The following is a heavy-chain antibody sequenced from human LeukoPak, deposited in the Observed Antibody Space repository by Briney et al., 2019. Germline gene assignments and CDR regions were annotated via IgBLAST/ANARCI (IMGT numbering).Heavy chain of an antibody. Sequence: SETLSLTCIVSGGSISSGSYYWSWIRQPAGKGLEWIGRIYTSGSTNYNPSLKSRVTISVDTSKNQFSLKLSSVTAADTAVYYCARGHYEPAFDIWGQGTMVTVSS. V-gene: IGHV4-61*02. CDR1: GGSISSGSYY. D-gene: IGHD4-17*01. CDR3: ARGHYEPAFDI. CDR2: IYTSGST. J-gene: IGHJ3*02.